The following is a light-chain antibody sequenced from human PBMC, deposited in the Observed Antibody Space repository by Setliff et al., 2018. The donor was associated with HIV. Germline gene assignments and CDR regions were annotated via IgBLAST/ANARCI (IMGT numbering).Light chain of an antibody. CDR1: SSNIGNNY. Sequence: QSVLTQPPSVSAAPGQKVTISCSGSSSNIGNNYVSWYQHLPGTAPKLLIYDNTKRPSGILDRFSGSKSGTSATLGITGLQTGDKADYYCGTWDGSLSTVVFGGGTK. V-gene: IGLV1-51*01. CDR3: GTWDGSLSTVV. CDR2: DNT. J-gene: IGLJ2*01.